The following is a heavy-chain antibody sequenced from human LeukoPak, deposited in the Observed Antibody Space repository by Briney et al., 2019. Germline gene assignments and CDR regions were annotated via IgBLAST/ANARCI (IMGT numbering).Heavy chain of an antibody. J-gene: IGHJ4*02. CDR3: ARVGSTMVRGAPNY. Sequence: ASVKVSCKASGYTFTGYYMHWVRQAPGQGLEWMGWINPNSGGTNYAQKFQGRVTMTRDMSISTAYMELSRLRSDDTAVYYCARVGSTMVRGAPNYWGQGTLVTVSS. CDR2: INPNSGGT. CDR1: GYTFTGYY. V-gene: IGHV1-2*02. D-gene: IGHD3-10*01.